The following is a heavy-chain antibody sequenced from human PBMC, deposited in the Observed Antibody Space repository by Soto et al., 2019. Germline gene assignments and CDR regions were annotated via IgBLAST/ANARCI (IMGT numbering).Heavy chain of an antibody. CDR1: GFTFSSYW. J-gene: IGHJ6*03. Sequence: EVQLVESGGGLVHPGGSLRLSCSASGFTFSSYWMHWVRQAPGKGLVWVSHINNDGSSTIYADSVRGRFTISRDNAKNTLYLEMNGLRAEDTAVYFCARDARYYYMDVWGKCTTVTVSS. CDR2: INNDGSST. D-gene: IGHD6-6*01. CDR3: ARDARYYYMDV. V-gene: IGHV3-74*01.